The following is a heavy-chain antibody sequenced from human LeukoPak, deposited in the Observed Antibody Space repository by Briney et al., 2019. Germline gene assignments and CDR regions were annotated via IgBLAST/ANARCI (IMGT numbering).Heavy chain of an antibody. CDR3: EKEDRRYSSGGNWFDP. CDR2: IGRKGGNT. D-gene: IGHD6-19*01. V-gene: IGHV3-64D*06. CDR1: VLLLSSCS. J-gene: IGHJ5*02. Sequence: EGPLTLPCSASVLLLSSCSTHWVRQPRGRGVEYVCSIGRKGGNTYYADSVGGRYTISRDNSKNSLYLQMSILRAEGTAVNDCEKEDRRYSSGGNWFDPGGQGTRVTVSS.